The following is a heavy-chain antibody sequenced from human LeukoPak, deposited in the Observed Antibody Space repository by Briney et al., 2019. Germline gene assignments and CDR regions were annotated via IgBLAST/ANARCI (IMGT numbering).Heavy chain of an antibody. J-gene: IGHJ4*02. D-gene: IGHD5-18*01. CDR3: ARGLLSDTAMAYFGY. CDR1: GYTFTGYY. V-gene: IGHV1-2*02. Sequence: ASVKVSCKAPGYTFTGYYMHWVRQAPGQGLEWMGWINPNSGGTNYAQKFQGRVTMTRDTSISTAYVELSRLRSNDTAVYYCARGLLSDTAMAYFGYWGQGTLVTVSS. CDR2: INPNSGGT.